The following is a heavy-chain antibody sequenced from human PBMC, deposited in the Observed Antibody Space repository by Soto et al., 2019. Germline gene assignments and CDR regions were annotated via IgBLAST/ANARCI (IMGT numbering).Heavy chain of an antibody. CDR3: AIELRETGGYYFDC. CDR1: GFSFSKYG. Sequence: ESGGGVGQPGRSLRLSCAASGFSFSKYGMHWVRQAPGKGLEWVAEMSDDGSKKYYGDSVKGRFTISRDNSKNTLYLLMDSLRPEDTAMYYCAIELRETGGYYFDCWGQGTLVTVSS. J-gene: IGHJ4*02. CDR2: MSDDGSKK. V-gene: IGHV3-30*03. D-gene: IGHD3-16*01.